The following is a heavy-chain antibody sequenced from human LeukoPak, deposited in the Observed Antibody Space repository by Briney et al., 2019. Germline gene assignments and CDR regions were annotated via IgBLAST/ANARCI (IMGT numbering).Heavy chain of an antibody. J-gene: IGHJ4*02. D-gene: IGHD6-19*01. V-gene: IGHV3-74*01. Sequence: GGSLRLSCAASGFTFSSYWMHWVRQAPGKGLVWVSRINSDGSSTRYADSVKGRFTISRDNAKNTLYLQMNSLRVEDSAFYFCARLESSGWFRFDSWGQGSLVSVSS. CDR1: GFTFSSYW. CDR2: INSDGSST. CDR3: ARLESSGWFRFDS.